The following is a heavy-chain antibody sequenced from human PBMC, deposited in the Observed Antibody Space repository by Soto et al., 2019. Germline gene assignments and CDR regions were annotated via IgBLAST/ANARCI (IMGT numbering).Heavy chain of an antibody. J-gene: IGHJ5*02. CDR1: GVSISSSIYY. Sequence: PSETLSLTCTVSGVSISSSIYYWGWIRQPPGKGLEWIGSIYYSGSTYYNPSLKSRVTISVDTSKNQFSLKLSSVTAADTAVYYCARHVQFIAAAPINWFDPWGQGILVTVSS. V-gene: IGHV4-39*01. CDR2: IYYSGST. D-gene: IGHD6-13*01. CDR3: ARHVQFIAAAPINWFDP.